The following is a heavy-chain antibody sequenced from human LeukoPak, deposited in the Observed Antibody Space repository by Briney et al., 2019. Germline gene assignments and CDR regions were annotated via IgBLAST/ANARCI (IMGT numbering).Heavy chain of an antibody. D-gene: IGHD3-22*01. CDR1: GYTFTIYG. J-gene: IGHJ4*02. V-gene: IGHV1-18*01. CDR3: ARWSGFIITY. Sequence: EASVNVSCKASGYTFTIYGISWVRQAPGQGLEWMGWISAYNGNTNYAQKLQGRVTMTTDTSTSTAYMELRSLRSDDTAVYYCARWSGFIITYWGQGTLVTVSS. CDR2: ISAYNGNT.